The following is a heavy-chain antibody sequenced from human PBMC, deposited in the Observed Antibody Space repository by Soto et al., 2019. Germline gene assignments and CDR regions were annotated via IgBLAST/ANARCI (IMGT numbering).Heavy chain of an antibody. V-gene: IGHV4-4*02. Sequence: QVQLQESGPGLVKPSGTLSLTCAVSGGSISSSNWWSWVRQPPGKGLEWIGEIYHSGSTNYNPSLTRRITVSVDTATNPCALRLSSVTAADTAVYYSARVYGRYDYAMDVWGQGTTVTVSS. J-gene: IGHJ6*02. D-gene: IGHD4-17*01. CDR3: ARVYGRYDYAMDV. CDR2: IYHSGST. CDR1: GGSISSSNW.